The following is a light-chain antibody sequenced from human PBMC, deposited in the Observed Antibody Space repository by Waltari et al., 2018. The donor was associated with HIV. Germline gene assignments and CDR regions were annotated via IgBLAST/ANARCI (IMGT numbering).Light chain of an antibody. CDR1: QTVTNK. V-gene: IGKV1-39*01. J-gene: IGKJ3*01. CDR3: QQSYRSPLT. Sequence: DIQMTQPPSPLSASVGDSVSISCRASQTVTNKVNGYQQKPGKAPEVLIYDASTLQSGVPSRFRGAGFGTDFTLTITSLQPDDFATYFCQQSYRSPLTFGPGTKVDVK. CDR2: DAS.